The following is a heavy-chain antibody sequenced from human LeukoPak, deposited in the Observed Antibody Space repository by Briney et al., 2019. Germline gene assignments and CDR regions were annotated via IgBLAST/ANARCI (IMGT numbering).Heavy chain of an antibody. V-gene: IGHV1-69*04. Sequence: TVKVSCKASGGTFSSYGISWVRQAPGQGLEWMGRIIPILGLAKYAQKLQGRVTITADKSTNTAYMELSSLRSEDTAVYYCARDNYYGSGRNIDYWGQGTLVTVSS. J-gene: IGHJ4*02. CDR1: GGTFSSYG. D-gene: IGHD3-10*01. CDR2: IIPILGLA. CDR3: ARDNYYGSGRNIDY.